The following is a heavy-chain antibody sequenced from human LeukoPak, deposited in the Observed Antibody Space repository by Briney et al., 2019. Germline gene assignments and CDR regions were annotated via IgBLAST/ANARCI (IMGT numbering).Heavy chain of an antibody. V-gene: IGHV4-39*01. CDR1: GGSISSSSYY. J-gene: IGHJ4*02. CDR3: ARRPRAAAGTGLFGY. CDR2: IYYSGST. D-gene: IGHD6-13*01. Sequence: PSETLSLTCIVSGGSISSSSYYWGWIRQPPGKGLEWIGSIYYSGSTYYNPSLKSRVTISVDTSKNQFSLKLSSVTAADTAVYYCARRPRAAAGTGLFGYWGQGTLVTVSS.